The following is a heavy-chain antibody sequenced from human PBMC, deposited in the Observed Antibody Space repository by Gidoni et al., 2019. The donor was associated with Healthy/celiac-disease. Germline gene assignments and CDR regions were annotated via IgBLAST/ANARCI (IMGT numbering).Heavy chain of an antibody. CDR2: IYYSGSN. Sequence: QVQLPESGPGLVKPSETLSPTCTVSGGSISSYYWSWIRQPPGKGLEWIGYIYYSGSNNYNPSLKSRVTISVDTSKNQFSLKLSSVTAADTAVYYCARVGYSSGWYGEDNWFDPWGQGTLVTVSS. V-gene: IGHV4-59*01. D-gene: IGHD6-19*01. CDR3: ARVGYSSGWYGEDNWFDP. CDR1: GGSISSYY. J-gene: IGHJ5*02.